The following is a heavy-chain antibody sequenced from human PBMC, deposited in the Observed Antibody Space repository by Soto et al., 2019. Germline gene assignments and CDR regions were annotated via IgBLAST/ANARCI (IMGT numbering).Heavy chain of an antibody. J-gene: IGHJ4*02. Sequence: QVQLVESGGGVVQPGRSLRLSCAASGFTFSSYGMHWVRQAPGKGLEWVAVIWYDGSNKYYADSVKGRFTISRDNSNNTLYLQMNSLRAEDTAVYYCARGLGYYDYIWWSYRVDSEFDYWGQGTLVTVSS. CDR1: GFTFSSYG. V-gene: IGHV3-33*01. CDR3: ARGLGYYDYIWWSYRVDSEFDY. CDR2: IWYDGSNK. D-gene: IGHD3-16*02.